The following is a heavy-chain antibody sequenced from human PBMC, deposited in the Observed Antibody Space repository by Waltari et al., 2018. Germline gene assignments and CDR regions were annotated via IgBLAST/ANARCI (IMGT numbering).Heavy chain of an antibody. Sequence: EVQLVESGGDLVQPGGSLRLSCAASGLTFSDNSMQWVRQAPGKGPELIEYISIRCATPFYADSVRGRFTISRDNAKSSVYLEMSSLRDEYTAVYYCRLLLVGATEEGYFDSWGQGTLVTVSS. CDR3: RLLLVGATEEGYFDS. J-gene: IGHJ4*02. CDR1: GLTFSDNS. CDR2: ISIRCATP. D-gene: IGHD1-26*01. V-gene: IGHV3-48*02.